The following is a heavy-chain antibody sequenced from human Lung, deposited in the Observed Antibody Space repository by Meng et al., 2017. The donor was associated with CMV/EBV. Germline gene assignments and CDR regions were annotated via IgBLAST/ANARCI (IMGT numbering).Heavy chain of an antibody. D-gene: IGHD5-12*01. CDR2: IYYSGST. J-gene: IGHJ4*02. Sequence: SXTXSLTCTVSGGSISSYYWSGIRQPPGKGLEWIGYIYYSGSTNYNPSLKSRVTISVDTSKNQFSLKLSSVTAADTAVYYCARDGSLGYFDYWCQGTLVTVSS. CDR3: ARDGSLGYFDY. CDR1: GGSISSYY. V-gene: IGHV4-59*01.